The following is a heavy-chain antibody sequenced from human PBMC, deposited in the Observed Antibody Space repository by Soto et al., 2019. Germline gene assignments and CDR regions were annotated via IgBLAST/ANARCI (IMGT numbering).Heavy chain of an antibody. CDR2: MNPNSGNT. J-gene: IGHJ6*03. Sequence: ASVKVSCKASGYTFTSYDINWVRQATGQGLEWMGWMNPNSGNTGYAQKFQGRVTMTRNTSISTAYMELSSLRSEDTAVYYCARPSFTYYYYYMDVWGKGTTVTSP. V-gene: IGHV1-8*01. CDR3: ARPSFTYYYYYMDV. D-gene: IGHD3-16*01. CDR1: GYTFTSYD.